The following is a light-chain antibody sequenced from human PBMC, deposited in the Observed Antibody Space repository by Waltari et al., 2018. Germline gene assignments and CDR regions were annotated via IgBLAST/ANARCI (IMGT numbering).Light chain of an antibody. CDR2: DNN. V-gene: IGLV1-51*01. CDR3: GSWDSSLSAHYV. Sequence: QSVLTQPPSVSAAPGQKVTISCSGSTSNNGNNYVSWYRQLPGTAPKLLIYDNNKRPSGIPDRFSGSKSGTSATLGITGLQTGDEADYYCGSWDSSLSAHYVFGTGTKVTVL. CDR1: TSNNGNNY. J-gene: IGLJ1*01.